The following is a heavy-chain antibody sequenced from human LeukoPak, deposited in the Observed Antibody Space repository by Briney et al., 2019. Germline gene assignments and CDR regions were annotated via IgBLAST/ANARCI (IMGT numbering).Heavy chain of an antibody. Sequence: QSGGPLRLSCAASGFTFSSYSMNWVRQAPGKGLEWVSYISKSGSTIYYADSVKGRFTISRDNAKNSLYLQMNSLRAEDTAVYYCARRDCDSIKCRGSNWFDPWGQGTLVSVSS. D-gene: IGHD3-22*01. J-gene: IGHJ5*02. CDR1: GFTFSSYS. CDR3: ARRDCDSIKCRGSNWFDP. V-gene: IGHV3-48*01. CDR2: ISKSGSTI.